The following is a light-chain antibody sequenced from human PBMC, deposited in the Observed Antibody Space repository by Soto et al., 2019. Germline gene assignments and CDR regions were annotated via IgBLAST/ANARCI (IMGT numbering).Light chain of an antibody. CDR2: QAS. CDR3: QQHQTYST. CDR1: QSISVW. J-gene: IGKJ1*01. V-gene: IGKV1-5*03. Sequence: IQMTQSPSTRPASVCDRVTITCRASQSISVWLAWYQQKPGKAPNLLIYQASRLESGVPSGFSGSGSGTEFTLTISSLQPDDFATYYCQQHQTYSTFGQGTKVDIK.